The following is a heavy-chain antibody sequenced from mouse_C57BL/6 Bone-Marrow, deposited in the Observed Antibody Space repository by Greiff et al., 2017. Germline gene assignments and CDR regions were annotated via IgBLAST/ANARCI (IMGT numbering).Heavy chain of an antibody. CDR3: TRTRGIDY. Sequence: VQLKQPGAELVRPGASVKLSCTASGFNIKDDYMHWVKQRPEQGLEWIGWIDPENGDTEYASKFQGKATITADTSSNTAYLQLSSLTSEDTAVYYCTRTRGIDYWGQGTTLTVSS. V-gene: IGHV14-4*01. J-gene: IGHJ2*01. CDR1: GFNIKDDY. CDR2: IDPENGDT. D-gene: IGHD3-3*01.